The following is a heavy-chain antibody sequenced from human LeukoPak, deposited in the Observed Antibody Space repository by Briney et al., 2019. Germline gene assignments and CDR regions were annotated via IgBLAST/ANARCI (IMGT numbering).Heavy chain of an antibody. CDR2: IYYSGST. J-gene: IGHJ6*03. Sequence: TSETLSLTCTVSGGSISSYYWSWIRQPPGKGLEWIGYIYYSGSTNYNPSLKSRVTISVDTSKNQFSLKLSSVTAADTAVYYCARNSRYNWNDGVSMDVWGKGTTVTISS. V-gene: IGHV4-59*01. D-gene: IGHD1-1*01. CDR1: GGSISSYY. CDR3: ARNSRYNWNDGVSMDV.